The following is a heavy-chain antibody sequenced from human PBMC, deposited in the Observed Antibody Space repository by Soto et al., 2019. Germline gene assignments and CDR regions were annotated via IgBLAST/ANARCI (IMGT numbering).Heavy chain of an antibody. CDR2: IKQDGSEK. CDR3: AREGGIAVAALGY. Sequence: EVQLVESGGGLVQPGGSLRLSCAASGFTFSSYWMSWVHQAPGKGLEWVANIKQDGSEKYYVDSVKGRFTISRDNAKNSLYLQMNSLRAEDTAVYYCAREGGIAVAALGYWGQGTLVTVSS. V-gene: IGHV3-7*05. J-gene: IGHJ4*02. D-gene: IGHD6-19*01. CDR1: GFTFSSYW.